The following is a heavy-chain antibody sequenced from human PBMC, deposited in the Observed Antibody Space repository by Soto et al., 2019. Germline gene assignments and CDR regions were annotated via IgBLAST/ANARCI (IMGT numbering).Heavy chain of an antibody. J-gene: IGHJ4*02. CDR3: ERIPRYSFPTSDDLDS. CDR1: GGTFYTYT. D-gene: IGHD5-18*01. Sequence: QVHLVHSVAEVRNPGSSVQVSCKASGGTFYTYTFSWVRQAPGQGLEWMGSITPIYPTTNYAEKFQGRLTVTADGSTNTAYMELNSLTSEDTAVYYCERIPRYSFPTSDDLDSWGQGTLVTVSS. CDR2: ITPIYPTT. V-gene: IGHV1-69*15.